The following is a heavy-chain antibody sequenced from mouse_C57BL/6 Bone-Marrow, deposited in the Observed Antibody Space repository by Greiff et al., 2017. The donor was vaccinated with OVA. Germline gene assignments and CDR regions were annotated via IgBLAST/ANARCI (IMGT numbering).Heavy chain of an antibody. CDR1: GYTFTSYW. J-gene: IGHJ1*03. CDR3: ARALLWLRRDPFYWYFDV. Sequence: QVQLQQPGAELVMPGASVKLSCKASGYTFTSYWMHWVKQRPGQGLEWIGEIDPSDSYTNYNQKFKGKSTLTVDKSSSTAYMQLSSLTSEDSAVYYCARALLWLRRDPFYWYFDVWGTGTTVTVSA. V-gene: IGHV1-69*01. D-gene: IGHD2-2*01. CDR2: IDPSDSYT.